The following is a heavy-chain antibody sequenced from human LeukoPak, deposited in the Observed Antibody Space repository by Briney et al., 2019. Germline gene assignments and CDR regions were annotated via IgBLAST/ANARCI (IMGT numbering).Heavy chain of an antibody. V-gene: IGHV3-48*01. Sequence: GGSLRLSCAASGFTFSSYEMNWVRQAPGKGLEWVSYISSSSTTIYYADSVKGRFTISRDNAKSSLYLQMNSLRAEDTAVYYCVRDHHRRHYDSQARDTFDIWGQGTMVTVSS. D-gene: IGHD3-16*01. J-gene: IGHJ3*02. CDR1: GFTFSSYE. CDR3: VRDHHRRHYDSQARDTFDI. CDR2: ISSSSTTI.